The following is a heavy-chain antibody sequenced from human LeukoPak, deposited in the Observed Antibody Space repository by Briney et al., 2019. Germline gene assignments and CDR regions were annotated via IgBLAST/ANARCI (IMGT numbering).Heavy chain of an antibody. J-gene: IGHJ4*02. V-gene: IGHV4-61*01. CDR2: VYYSGRT. CDR1: GDSVSSDSYY. Sequence: SETLSLTCAVSGDSVSSDSYYWHWIRRSPGKGLEWVGFVYYSGRTKYSPSLKSRVTILVYRSKNQFSLKLGSGTAPDTGFYYCARVTTVPTFDSWGPGTLVSVSP. D-gene: IGHD4-17*01. CDR3: ARVTTVPTFDS.